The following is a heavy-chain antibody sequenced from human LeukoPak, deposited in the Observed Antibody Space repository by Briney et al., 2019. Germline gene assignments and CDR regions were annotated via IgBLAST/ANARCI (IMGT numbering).Heavy chain of an antibody. V-gene: IGHV4-59*01. CDR1: GGSISSYY. J-gene: IGHJ6*02. CDR2: IYHSGST. Sequence: SETLSLTCTVSGGSISSYYWSWIRQPPGKGLEWIGYIYHSGSTNYNPSLKSRVTISVDTSKNQFSLKLSSVTAADTAVYYCARDLSIAAAGDYYYYGMDVWGQGTTVTVSS. D-gene: IGHD6-13*01. CDR3: ARDLSIAAAGDYYYYGMDV.